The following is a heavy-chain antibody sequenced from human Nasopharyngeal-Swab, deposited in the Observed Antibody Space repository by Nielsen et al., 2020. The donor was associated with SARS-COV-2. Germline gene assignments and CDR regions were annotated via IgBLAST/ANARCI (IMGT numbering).Heavy chain of an antibody. CDR3: ARATWSGYSLGWFDP. J-gene: IGHJ5*02. Sequence: WIRQPPGKGLEWIGYIYHSGSTNYNPSLKSRVTISVDTSKNQFSPKLSSVTAADTAVYYCARATWSGYSLGWFDPWGQGTLVTVSS. D-gene: IGHD3-3*01. CDR2: IYHSGST. V-gene: IGHV4-59*01.